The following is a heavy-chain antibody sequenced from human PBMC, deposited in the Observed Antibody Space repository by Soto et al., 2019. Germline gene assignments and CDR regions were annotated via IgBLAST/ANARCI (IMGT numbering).Heavy chain of an antibody. V-gene: IGHV3-21*01. D-gene: IGHD6-19*01. CDR1: GFIFTSYS. Sequence: GSLRLSCAASGFIFTSYSMVWVRLAPGKGLEWVASISSGSDSIFYADSVKGRFTVSRDNAKKSLFLQMNNLRAEDTAVYFCERDRSADRFVQYLQHWGQGTQVTVYS. CDR3: ERDRSADRFVQYLQH. CDR2: ISSGSDSI. J-gene: IGHJ1*01.